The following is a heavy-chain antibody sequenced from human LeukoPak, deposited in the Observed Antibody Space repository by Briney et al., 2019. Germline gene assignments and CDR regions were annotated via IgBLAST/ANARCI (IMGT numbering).Heavy chain of an antibody. CDR2: INSDGSST. J-gene: IGHJ3*02. CDR3: ARDQYCGGDCYSWASLAFDI. D-gene: IGHD2-21*02. CDR1: GFTFSSYW. V-gene: IGHV3-74*01. Sequence: PGGSLRLSCAASGFTFSSYWMHWVRQAPGKGLVWVSRINSDGSSTSYADSVKGRFTISRDNAKNTLYLQMNSLRAEDTAVYYCARDQYCGGDCYSWASLAFDIWGQGTMVTVSS.